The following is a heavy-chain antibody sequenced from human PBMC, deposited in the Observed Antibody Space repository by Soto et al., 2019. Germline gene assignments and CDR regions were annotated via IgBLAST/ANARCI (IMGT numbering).Heavy chain of an antibody. Sequence: PGGSLRLSCAASGFTFINYGMHWVRQAPGKGLEWVAAISGSGDNKYYADSVKGRFTISRDNSKNTLYLQMNSLRAEDTAVYYCAAAMVADYYYYGMDVWGQGTTVTVSS. CDR2: ISGSGDNK. J-gene: IGHJ6*02. CDR3: AAAMVADYYYYGMDV. CDR1: GFTFINYG. D-gene: IGHD5-18*01. V-gene: IGHV3-23*01.